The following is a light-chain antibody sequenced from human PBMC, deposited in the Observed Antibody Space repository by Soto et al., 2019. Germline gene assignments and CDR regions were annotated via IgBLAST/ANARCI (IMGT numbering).Light chain of an antibody. V-gene: IGKV1-12*01. CDR1: QDISHC. CDR3: LQCQTFPLT. CDR2: SAT. J-gene: IGKJ4*01. Sequence: DIQMTQSPSSVSASVGDTVTITCRASQDISHCLAWHQQKPGEAPKLLLYSATTLHSGVPSRFSGSGSGTDFTLTISSLQPEEFATYYCLQCQTFPLTFGGGTKVEI.